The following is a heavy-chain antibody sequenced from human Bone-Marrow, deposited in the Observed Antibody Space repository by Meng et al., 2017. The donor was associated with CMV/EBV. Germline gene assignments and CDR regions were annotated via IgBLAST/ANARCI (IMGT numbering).Heavy chain of an antibody. D-gene: IGHD3-10*01. CDR2: IRSKAYGGTT. CDR3: ARASGRGADYYYYGMDV. V-gene: IGHV3-49*04. CDR1: GFTFGDYA. J-gene: IGHJ6*02. Sequence: GGSLRLSCTASGFTFGDYAMSWVRQAPGKGLEWVGFIRSKAYGGTTEYAAPVKGRFTISRDDSKSIAYLQMNSLRAEDTAVYYCARASGRGADYYYYGMDVWGQGTTVTVSS.